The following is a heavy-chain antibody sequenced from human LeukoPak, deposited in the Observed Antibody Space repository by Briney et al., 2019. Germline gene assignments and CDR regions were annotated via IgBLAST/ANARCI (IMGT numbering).Heavy chain of an antibody. J-gene: IGHJ4*02. Sequence: PGGSLRLSCAASGFTFSSYSMNWVRQAPGKGLEWVSYISSSSTIYYADSVKGRFTISRDNAKNSLYLQMNSLRDEDTAVYYCARSVEVVTPDYWGQGTLVTVSS. CDR1: GFTFSSYS. CDR2: ISSSSTI. D-gene: IGHD4-23*01. V-gene: IGHV3-48*02. CDR3: ARSVEVVTPDY.